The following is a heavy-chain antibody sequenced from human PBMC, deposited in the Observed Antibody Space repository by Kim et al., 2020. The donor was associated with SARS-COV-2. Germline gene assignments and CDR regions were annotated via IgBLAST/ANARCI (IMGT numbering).Heavy chain of an antibody. CDR3: VYGEGYFDWSSEVYAAFDI. J-gene: IGHJ3*02. CDR2: ISSGSGYI. CDR1: GFSFEGYS. V-gene: IGHV3-21*01. Sequence: GGSLRLSCAASGFSFEGYSMHWVRQSPGKGPEWVSSISSGSGYIYDADSVKGRFTISRDNAKDSLYLQMNSQRVEETAVYYCVYGEGYFDWSSEVYAAFDIWGRGTMVTVS. D-gene: IGHD3-9*01.